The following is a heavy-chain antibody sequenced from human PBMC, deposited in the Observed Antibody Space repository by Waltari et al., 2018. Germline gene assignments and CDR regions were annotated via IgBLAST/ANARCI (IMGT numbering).Heavy chain of an antibody. V-gene: IGHV4-39*01. CDR2: IYYSGST. J-gene: IGHJ4*02. D-gene: IGHD1-26*01. CDR3: ARLDSRSGSYYFDY. Sequence: PPGKGLEWIGNIYYSGSTYYNPSLKSRVTTYIDTSKNQFSLKLSSVTAADTAVYFCARLDSRSGSYYFDYWGQGTLATVSS.